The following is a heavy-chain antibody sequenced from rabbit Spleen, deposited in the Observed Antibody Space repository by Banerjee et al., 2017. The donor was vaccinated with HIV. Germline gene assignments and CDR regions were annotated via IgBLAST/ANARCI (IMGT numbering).Heavy chain of an antibody. V-gene: IGHV1S45*01. Sequence: QEQLVESGGGLVKPEGSLTLTCKASAFSFSDTDEMSWVRQAPGKGLEWIACINAATAKPVYATWAKGRFTISRASSTTVTLQMTSLTAADTATYFCARDLAGAIGWNFYLWGPGTLVTVS. CDR3: ARDLAGAIGWNFYL. CDR2: INAATAKP. J-gene: IGHJ4*01. CDR1: AFSFSDTDE. D-gene: IGHD4-1*01.